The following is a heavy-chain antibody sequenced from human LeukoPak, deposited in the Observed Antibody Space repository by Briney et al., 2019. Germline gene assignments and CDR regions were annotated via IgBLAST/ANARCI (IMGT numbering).Heavy chain of an antibody. D-gene: IGHD3-16*01. CDR1: GFTFSDYS. J-gene: IGHJ4*02. CDR2: IKYDGSDK. CDR3: VRGGGSFDS. V-gene: IGHV3-7*04. Sequence: PGGSLRLSCAASGFTFSDYSMNWVRQAPTKGLEGVANIKYDGSDKRYVDSVKGRFTVSRDNANNSLYLQMNSLRAEDTAVYYCVRGGGSFDSWGQGTLVTVSS.